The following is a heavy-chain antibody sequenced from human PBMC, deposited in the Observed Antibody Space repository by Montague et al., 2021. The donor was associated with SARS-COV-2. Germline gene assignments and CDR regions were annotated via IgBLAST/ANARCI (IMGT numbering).Heavy chain of an antibody. D-gene: IGHD3-10*01. CDR2: IYYSGGI. Sequence: SETLSLTCTVSGGSMSDQHWAWIRQPPGKGLEWLAYIYYSGGINSNASLKSRVTMSVDTSKNQFSLKLTSVTAADTAVYYCARAVSVRRAVNWFDPWGQGTLVTVSS. CDR1: GGSMSDQH. V-gene: IGHV4-59*11. J-gene: IGHJ5*02. CDR3: ARAVSVRRAVNWFDP.